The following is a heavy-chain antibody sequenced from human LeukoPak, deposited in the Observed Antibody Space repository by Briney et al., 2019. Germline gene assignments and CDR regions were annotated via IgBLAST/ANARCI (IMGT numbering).Heavy chain of an antibody. CDR3: AELGITMIGGV. J-gene: IGHJ6*04. D-gene: IGHD3-10*02. Sequence: GGSLRLSCAASGFTFSSYGMSWVRQAPGQGLEWVSVISGSGVSTYYADSVKGRFTISRDNSKNTLYLQMNSLRAEDTAVYYCAELGITMIGGVWGKGTTVTISS. CDR2: ISGSGVST. CDR1: GFTFSSYG. V-gene: IGHV3-23*01.